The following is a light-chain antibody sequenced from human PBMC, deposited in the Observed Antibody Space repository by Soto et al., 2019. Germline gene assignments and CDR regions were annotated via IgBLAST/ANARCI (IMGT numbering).Light chain of an antibody. CDR3: QQYEDLPRT. CDR1: QDISNY. V-gene: IGKV1-33*01. J-gene: IGKJ5*01. Sequence: DIQMTQSPSSLSASVGDRVTITCQASQDISNYLNWYQQKLGKAPKLLIYDASNLETGVPSRFSGSVSGTDFTFTISSLQPEDIGTYYCQQYEDLPRTFGQGTRLEIK. CDR2: DAS.